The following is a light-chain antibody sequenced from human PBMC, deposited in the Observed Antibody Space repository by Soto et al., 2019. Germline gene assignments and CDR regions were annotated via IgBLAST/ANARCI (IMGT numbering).Light chain of an antibody. CDR1: QSISSW. CDR2: DAS. J-gene: IGKJ1*01. Sequence: DIQMTQSPSTLSASVGDRVTITCRASQSISSWLAWYQQKPGKVPKLLIYDASSLESGVPSRFSGSRSGTEFTLTISSLQPDDFATYYCQQYNSYSWTFGQGTKVDIK. V-gene: IGKV1-5*01. CDR3: QQYNSYSWT.